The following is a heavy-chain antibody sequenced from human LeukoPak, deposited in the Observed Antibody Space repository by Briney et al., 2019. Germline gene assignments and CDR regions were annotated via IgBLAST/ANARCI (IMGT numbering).Heavy chain of an antibody. V-gene: IGHV3-30*18. CDR3: AKEWSRRDGYNYFDY. J-gene: IGHJ4*02. CDR1: GFAFSSYG. CDR2: ISYDGSNK. Sequence: GRSLRLSCAASGFAFSSYGMHRVRQAPGKGLEWVAVISYDGSNKYYADSVKGRFTISRDNSKNTLYLQMNSLRAEDTAVYYCAKEWSRRDGYNYFDYWGRGTLVTVSS. D-gene: IGHD5-24*01.